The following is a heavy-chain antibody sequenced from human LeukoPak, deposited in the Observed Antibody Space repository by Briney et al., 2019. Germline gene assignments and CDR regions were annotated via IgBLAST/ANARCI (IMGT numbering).Heavy chain of an antibody. CDR2: I. J-gene: IGHJ4*02. CDR3: AKALGYSDYEWCFDY. V-gene: IGHV3-30*02. Sequence: GGSLRLSCAASGFTFSSYGMHWVRQAPGKGLEWVAFIRFTISRDNSKNTLYLQMNSLRVEDTAVYYCAKALGYSDYEWCFDYWGQGTLVTVSS. CDR1: GFTFSSYG. D-gene: IGHD5-12*01.